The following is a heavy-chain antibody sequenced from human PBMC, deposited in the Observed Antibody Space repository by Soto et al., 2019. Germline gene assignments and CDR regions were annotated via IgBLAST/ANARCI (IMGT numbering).Heavy chain of an antibody. J-gene: IGHJ6*02. V-gene: IGHV1-69*01. CDR3: ARAPQGYYGMDV. CDR2: IIPIFGTA. CDR1: GCTFSSYA. Sequence: QVQLVQSGAEVKKPGSSVKVSCKASGCTFSSYAISWVRQATGQGLEWMGGIIPIFGTANYAQKFQGRVTITADESTSTAYMELSSLRSEDTAVYYCARAPQGYYGMDVWGQGTTVTVSS.